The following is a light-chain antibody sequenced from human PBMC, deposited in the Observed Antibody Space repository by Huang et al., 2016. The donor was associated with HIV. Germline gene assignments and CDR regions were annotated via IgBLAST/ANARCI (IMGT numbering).Light chain of an antibody. J-gene: IGKJ2*01. Sequence: DIVMTQSPATLSVSPGERVTLSCRAAQSISTKLAWYQHKPGQSPRLLIYDASTRATGFPARFSGGGSRTEFTLTISDLQSEDVAIYYCQQYIKWPYTFGQGTKLDIK. V-gene: IGKV3-15*01. CDR3: QQYIKWPYT. CDR1: QSISTK. CDR2: DAS.